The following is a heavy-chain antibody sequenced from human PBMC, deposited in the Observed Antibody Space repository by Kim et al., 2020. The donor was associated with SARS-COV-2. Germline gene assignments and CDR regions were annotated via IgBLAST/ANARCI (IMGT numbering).Heavy chain of an antibody. CDR1: GFTFSSYG. D-gene: IGHD4-17*01. CDR3: AKDRGRRDYGECFDY. Sequence: GGSLRLSCAASGFTFSSYGMSWVRQAPGKGPEWVAAIRVSGGSTYYADSVKGRFTISRDNSKNTLYLQMNSLRAEDTAVYYCAKDRGRRDYGECFDYWGQGTLVTVSS. V-gene: IGHV3-23*01. J-gene: IGHJ4*02. CDR2: IRVSGGST.